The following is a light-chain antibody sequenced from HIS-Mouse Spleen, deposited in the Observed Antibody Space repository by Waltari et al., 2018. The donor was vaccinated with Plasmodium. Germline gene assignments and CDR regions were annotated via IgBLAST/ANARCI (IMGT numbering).Light chain of an antibody. CDR1: SSDVGGYNY. Sequence: QSALTQPRSVSGSPGQTVTISCTVTSSDVGGYNYVPWYQQHPGKAPKLMIYDVSKRPSGVPDRFSGSKSCNTASLTISGLQAEDEADYYCCSYAGSYTYVFGTGTKVTVL. CDR3: CSYAGSYTYV. CDR2: DVS. V-gene: IGLV2-11*01. J-gene: IGLJ1*01.